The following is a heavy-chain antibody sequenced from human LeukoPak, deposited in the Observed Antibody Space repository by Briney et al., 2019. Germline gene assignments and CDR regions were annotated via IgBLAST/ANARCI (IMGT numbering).Heavy chain of an antibody. J-gene: IGHJ4*02. D-gene: IGHD3-16*01. CDR2: MTPNSGNT. V-gene: IGHV1-8*01. CDR1: GYTFTNYD. CDR3: ARNLYESGEFDY. Sequence: ASVKVSCKASGYTFTNYDINWVRQATGQGLEWLGWMTPNSGNTGYAQKFQGRVTLTRDTSIGTAYMELNSLTSGDTAAYFCARNLYESGEFDYWGQGTLVTVSS.